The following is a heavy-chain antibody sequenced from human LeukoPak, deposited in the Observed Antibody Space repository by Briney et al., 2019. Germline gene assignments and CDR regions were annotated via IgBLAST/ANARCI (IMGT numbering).Heavy chain of an antibody. V-gene: IGHV3-23*01. CDR3: ATNPMIVVVTHSEY. J-gene: IGHJ4*02. D-gene: IGHD3-22*01. CDR2: ISGSGGST. CDR1: GFTFSSYA. Sequence: GGSLRLSCAASGFTFSSYAMSWVRQAPGKGLEWVSAISGSGGSTYYADSVEGRFTISRDNSKNTLYLQMNSLRAEDTAVYYCATNPMIVVVTHSEYWGQGTLVTVSS.